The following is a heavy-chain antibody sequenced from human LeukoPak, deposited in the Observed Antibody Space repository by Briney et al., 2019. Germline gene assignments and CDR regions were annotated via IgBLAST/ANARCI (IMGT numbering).Heavy chain of an antibody. J-gene: IGHJ6*02. CDR2: IYSGGRT. CDR3: ARDRPLYGSGNYV. Sequence: GGSLRLSCAASGFSVRSNYMSWVRQAPGKGLEWVAVIYSGGRTNYADSVKGGFTISSDDSKDTLYLQMNSLRAEDTAVYYCARDRPLYGSGNYVWGQGTTVTVSS. V-gene: IGHV3-66*01. CDR1: GFSVRSNY. D-gene: IGHD3-10*01.